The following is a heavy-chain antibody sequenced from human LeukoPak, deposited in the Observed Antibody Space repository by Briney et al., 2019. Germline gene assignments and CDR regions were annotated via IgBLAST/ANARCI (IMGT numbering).Heavy chain of an antibody. Sequence: GGSLRLSCTASEFIFSNAWMSWVRQAPGKGLEWVSVIFNGGSTYYADSVKGRFTISRDNSKNTLYLQMNSLRAEDTAVYYCATSIVGLTYDEHFQHWGQGTLVTVSS. CDR2: IFNGGST. CDR1: EFIFSNAW. CDR3: ATSIVGLTYDEHFQH. D-gene: IGHD1-26*01. J-gene: IGHJ1*01. V-gene: IGHV3-53*01.